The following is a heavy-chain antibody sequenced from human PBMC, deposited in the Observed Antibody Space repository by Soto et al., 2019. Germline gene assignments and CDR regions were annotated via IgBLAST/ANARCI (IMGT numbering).Heavy chain of an antibody. V-gene: IGHV1-2*02. J-gene: IGHJ4*02. D-gene: IGHD3-22*01. CDR2: INPKSGGT. Sequence: SVKVSCETSGYTFSAYYMHWVRQAPGQGLEWMGWINPKSGGTLYAQKFQGRVTMTRDTSISTAYMELSRLRSDDTAVYYCARGGTFAYDTSGYSVYWGQGTLVTAPQ. CDR1: GYTFSAYY. CDR3: ARGGTFAYDTSGYSVY.